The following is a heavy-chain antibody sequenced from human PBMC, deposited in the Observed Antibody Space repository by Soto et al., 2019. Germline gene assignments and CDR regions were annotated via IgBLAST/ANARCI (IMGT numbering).Heavy chain of an antibody. CDR1: GFTFSSYG. CDR3: AREAPPQYSSSSSYYYYYGMDV. Sequence: GGSLRLSCAASGFTFSSYGMHWVRQAPGKGLEWVAVIWYDGSNKYYADSVKGRFTISRDNSKNTLYLQMNSLRAEDTAVYYCAREAPPQYSSSSSYYYYYGMDVWGQGTTVTVSS. J-gene: IGHJ6*02. CDR2: IWYDGSNK. D-gene: IGHD6-6*01. V-gene: IGHV3-33*01.